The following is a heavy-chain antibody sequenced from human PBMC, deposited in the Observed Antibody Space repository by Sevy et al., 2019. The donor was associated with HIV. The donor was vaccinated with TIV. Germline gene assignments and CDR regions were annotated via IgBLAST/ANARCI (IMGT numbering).Heavy chain of an antibody. V-gene: IGHV1-24*01. CDR1: GYTLTKLS. J-gene: IGHJ4*02. CDR3: ATTKDYYDSSGYPFDV. CDR2: FDPEDGDPEDAET. Sequence: ASVKVSCTVSGYTLTKLSMHWVRQAPGKGPEWLGTFDPEDGDPEDAETVYAQKFQDRVIMTDDISTDTAYMELSSLTSEDTAVYYCATTKDYYDSSGYPFDVWGQRTLVTVSS. D-gene: IGHD3-22*01.